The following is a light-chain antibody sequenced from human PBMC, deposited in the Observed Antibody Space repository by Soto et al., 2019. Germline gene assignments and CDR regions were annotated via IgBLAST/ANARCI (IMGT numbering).Light chain of an antibody. V-gene: IGKV1-39*01. Sequence: DIQMTQSPSSLSASVGDRVTITCRASQSISSYLNWYQQKPGKAPKLLIYAASSLQSGVPSRFSGCGSGTDFTLTISSLQPEDFATYYCQQSYSTPFTFGPVTKVYI. CDR1: QSISSY. CDR3: QQSYSTPFT. J-gene: IGKJ3*01. CDR2: AAS.